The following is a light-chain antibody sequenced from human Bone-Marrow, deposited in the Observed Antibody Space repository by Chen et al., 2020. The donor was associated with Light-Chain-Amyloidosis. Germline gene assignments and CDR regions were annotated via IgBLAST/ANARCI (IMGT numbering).Light chain of an antibody. V-gene: IGLV2-14*01. CDR2: EVT. CDR1: SSDVCGHNH. J-gene: IGLJ1*01. CDR3: SSYTITNTLV. Sequence: QSALTQPASVSGSPGQSITISCTGTSSDVCGHNHVSWYQQHPDKAPKLMIYEVTNRPSWVPDRFSGSKSDNTASLTISGLQTEDEADYFCSSYTITNTLVFGSGTRVTVL.